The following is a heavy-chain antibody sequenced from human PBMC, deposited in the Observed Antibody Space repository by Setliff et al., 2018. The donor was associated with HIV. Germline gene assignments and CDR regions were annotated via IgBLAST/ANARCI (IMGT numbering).Heavy chain of an antibody. V-gene: IGHV4-4*09. D-gene: IGHD2-8*01. CDR3: ARLCSNGVCRPVGDHVFDV. CDR2: IDSNGRP. Sequence: SETLSLTCIVSGAGISGYSWSWIRQPPGKGLEWIGDIDSNGRPNYNTSLNSRLTVSADPSKNQISMRLSSVTAADTAIYYCARLCSNGVCRPVGDHVFDVWGQGTMVTVSS. J-gene: IGHJ3*01. CDR1: GAGISGYS.